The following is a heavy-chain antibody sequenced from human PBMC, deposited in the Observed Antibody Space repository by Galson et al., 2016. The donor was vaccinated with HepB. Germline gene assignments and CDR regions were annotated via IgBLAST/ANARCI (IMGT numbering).Heavy chain of an antibody. J-gene: IGHJ4*02. Sequence: SLRLSCAASGFTFSGYWMSWVRQAPGKRLECVANIKQDGSEQYYVDSVKGRFTISRDNAKNSLYLQMNSLRAEDTAVYYCARRRGSGSHDYWGQGTLVTVSS. CDR2: IKQDGSEQ. D-gene: IGHD3-10*01. V-gene: IGHV3-7*05. CDR3: ARRRGSGSHDY. CDR1: GFTFSGYW.